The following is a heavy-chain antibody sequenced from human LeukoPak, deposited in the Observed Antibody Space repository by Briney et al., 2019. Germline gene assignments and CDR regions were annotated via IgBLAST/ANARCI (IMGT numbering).Heavy chain of an antibody. CDR1: GFTFSSYG. V-gene: IGHV3-23*01. D-gene: IGHD3-3*01. Sequence: GGSLRLSCAASGFTFSSYGMHWVRQAPGKGLEWVSAISGSGGSTYYADSVKGRFTISRDNSKNTLYLQMNSLRAEDTAVYYCAFRPTIFGAGGGQGTLVTVSS. CDR3: AFRPTIFGAG. CDR2: ISGSGGST. J-gene: IGHJ4*02.